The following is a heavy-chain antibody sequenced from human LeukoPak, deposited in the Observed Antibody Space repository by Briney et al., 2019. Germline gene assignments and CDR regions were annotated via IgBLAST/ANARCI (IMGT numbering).Heavy chain of an antibody. CDR2: INPGDPDT. Sequence: GESLKISCKGSGYNFPTYWIGWVRQMPGKGLEWMGIINPGDPDTRYSPSFRGQVTMSADRSINTAYLQWSSLKASDTAMYYCARVFGYSGYFDYWGQGTLVTVSS. CDR3: ARVFGYSGYFDY. J-gene: IGHJ4*02. D-gene: IGHD5-12*01. CDR1: GYNFPTYW. V-gene: IGHV5-51*01.